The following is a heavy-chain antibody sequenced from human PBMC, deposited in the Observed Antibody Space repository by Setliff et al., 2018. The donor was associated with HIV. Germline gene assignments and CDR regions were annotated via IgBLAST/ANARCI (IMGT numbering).Heavy chain of an antibody. CDR3: AKDRKDSGSYPYFDY. CDR1: GGSFGDHY. D-gene: IGHD1-26*01. V-gene: IGHV3-11*01. Sequence: LSLTCAVYGGSFGDHYWNWIRQSPGKGLEWVSALSGGGGTTYYADSVKGRFTISRDNAKNSLYLQMNSLRAEDTAVYYCAKDRKDSGSYPYFDYWGQGILVTVSS. CDR2: LSGGGGTT. J-gene: IGHJ4*02.